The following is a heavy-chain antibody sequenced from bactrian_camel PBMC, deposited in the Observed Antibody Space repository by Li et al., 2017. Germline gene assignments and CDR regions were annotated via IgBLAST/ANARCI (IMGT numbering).Heavy chain of an antibody. CDR3: AAEATPCSWDVASVYEHSN. CDR1: GFTARTYD. Sequence: HVQLVESGGGSVQAGEFLRLSCQLSGFTARTYDMAWFRQAPGNKREGVARLDIDETPHVASSVKGRFTISQDKAKNSLYLQMNSLKPEDTAIYYCAAEATPCSWDVASVYEHSNWGQGTQVTVS. V-gene: IGHV3S55*01. D-gene: IGHD6*01. J-gene: IGHJ4*01. CDR2: LDIDETP.